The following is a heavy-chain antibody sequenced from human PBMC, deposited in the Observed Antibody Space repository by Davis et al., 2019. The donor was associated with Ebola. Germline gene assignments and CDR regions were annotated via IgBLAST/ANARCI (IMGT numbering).Heavy chain of an antibody. CDR2: IIPILGIA. CDR1: GYTFTSYY. J-gene: IGHJ4*02. D-gene: IGHD3-10*01. Sequence: SVKVSCKASGYTFTSYYMHWVRQAPGQGLEWMGRIIPILGIANYAQKFQGRVTITGDTSASTAYMELSNLRSEDTAVYYCARGYGSGYNPFDYWGQGTLVTVSS. CDR3: ARGYGSGYNPFDY. V-gene: IGHV1-69*04.